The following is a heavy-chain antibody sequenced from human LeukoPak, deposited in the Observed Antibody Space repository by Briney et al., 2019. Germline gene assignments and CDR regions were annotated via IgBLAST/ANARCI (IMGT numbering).Heavy chain of an antibody. CDR1: GFTFSSYA. J-gene: IGHJ4*02. V-gene: IGHV3-23*01. D-gene: IGHD2-15*01. Sequence: GGSLRLSCAASGFTFSSYAMSWVRQAPGKGLEWVSAISGSGGSTYYADSVKGRFTISRDNSKNPLYLQMNSLNNEDTAMYYGTTRSPARYCSDGACYSSADYWGQGTLVTVSS. CDR2: ISGSGGST. CDR3: TTRSPARYCSDGACYSSADY.